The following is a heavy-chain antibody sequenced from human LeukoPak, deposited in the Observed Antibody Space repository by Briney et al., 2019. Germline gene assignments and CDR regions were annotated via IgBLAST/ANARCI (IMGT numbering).Heavy chain of an antibody. CDR2: IYYSGST. J-gene: IGHJ4*02. CDR1: GGSISSGGYS. CDR3: ARDGYSGYDHLFDY. V-gene: IGHV4-31*03. Sequence: SETLSLTCTVSGGSISSGGYSWSWIRQHPGKGLEYIGYIYYSGSTYYNPSLKSRVTMSVDTSKNQFSLKVYSVTAADTAVYYCARDGYSGYDHLFDYWGQGTLVTVSS. D-gene: IGHD5-12*01.